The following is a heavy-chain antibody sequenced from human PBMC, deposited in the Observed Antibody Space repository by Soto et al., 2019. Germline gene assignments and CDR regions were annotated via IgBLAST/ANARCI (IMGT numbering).Heavy chain of an antibody. Sequence: QVQLVQSGAAVKKPGASVKVSCKTSGYTFTSYYIHWVRQAPGQGLEWMGIINPRTGSTTYAQKFQGIVTTTRDTSTRTVDMELTSLTSEDTAVYYCARAYGSGTGSSPEGWFDPWGQGTLVIVSS. J-gene: IGHJ5*02. CDR3: ARAYGSGTGSSPEGWFDP. CDR1: GYTFTSYY. V-gene: IGHV1-46*01. CDR2: INPRTGST. D-gene: IGHD3-10*01.